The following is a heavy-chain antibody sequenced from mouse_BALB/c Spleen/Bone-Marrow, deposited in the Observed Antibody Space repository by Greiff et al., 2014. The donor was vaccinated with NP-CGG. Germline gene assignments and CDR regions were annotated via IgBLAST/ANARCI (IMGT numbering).Heavy chain of an antibody. V-gene: IGHV5-6*02. J-gene: IGHJ4*01. D-gene: IGHD2-12*01. Sequence: VHLAEFGGDLVKPGGSLKLSCAASGFTFSSYGMSGVRQTPDKRLEWVATICSGGTNTYYPDSVQGRFTISRDNAKNTLYLQMSSLKSEDTAMYYCARRGIYDERTAMDYWGQGTSVTVSA. CDR3: ARRGIYDERTAMDY. CDR2: ICSGGTNT. CDR1: GFTFSSYG.